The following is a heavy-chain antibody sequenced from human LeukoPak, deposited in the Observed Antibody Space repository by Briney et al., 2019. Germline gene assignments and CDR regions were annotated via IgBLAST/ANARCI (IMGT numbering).Heavy chain of an antibody. V-gene: IGHV3-74*01. CDR3: ARGSRSWPADY. CDR1: GLTLSSYW. CDR2: INSDGSST. Sequence: GGSLRLSCAASGLTLSSYWMHWVRQVPGKGLGWVSRINSDGSSTIYADSVKGRFTISRDNAKNTLYLQMNSLRAEDTAVYYCARGSRSWPADYWGQGTLVTVSS. J-gene: IGHJ4*02. D-gene: IGHD6-13*01.